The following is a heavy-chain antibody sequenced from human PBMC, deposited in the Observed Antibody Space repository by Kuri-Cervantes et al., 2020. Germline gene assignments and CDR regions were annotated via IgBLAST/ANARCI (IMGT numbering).Heavy chain of an antibody. D-gene: IGHD3-22*01. Sequence: GESLKISCVASGFNFNNYDMHWVRQITGKGLEWVSSIGVAGDTYYAGSVKGRFTISRENAKNSLYLQMNSLRAGDTAMYYCARDPYYYDSSGYPYYWGQGTLVTVSS. CDR3: ARDPYYYDSSGYPYY. CDR2: IGVAGDT. V-gene: IGHV3-13*01. J-gene: IGHJ4*02. CDR1: GFNFNNYD.